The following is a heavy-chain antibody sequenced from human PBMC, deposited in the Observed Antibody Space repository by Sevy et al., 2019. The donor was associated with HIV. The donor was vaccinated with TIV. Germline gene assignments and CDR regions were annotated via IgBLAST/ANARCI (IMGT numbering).Heavy chain of an antibody. CDR1: GGTFSSYA. J-gene: IGHJ6*02. Sequence: ASVKVSCKASGGTFSSYAISWVRQAPGQGLEWMGGIIPIFGTANYAQKFQGRVTITADESTSTAYMELSSLRSEDTAVYYCARGRMVRAYYGMDVWGQGTTVTVSS. D-gene: IGHD3-10*01. CDR3: ARGRMVRAYYGMDV. CDR2: IIPIFGTA. V-gene: IGHV1-69*13.